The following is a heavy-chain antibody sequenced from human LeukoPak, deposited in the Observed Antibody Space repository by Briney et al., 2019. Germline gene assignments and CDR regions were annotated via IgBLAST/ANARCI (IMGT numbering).Heavy chain of an antibody. Sequence: ASAKVSCKASGYTFTNFFMHWVRQAPGQGLEWMGIINPNGGSTRYAQKFQGRVTMTRDTSTSTVYMELSSLRSEDTAVYYCARDSTGYYFDSWGQGTLVTVSS. J-gene: IGHJ4*02. V-gene: IGHV1-46*01. CDR1: GYTFTNFF. D-gene: IGHD1-14*01. CDR2: INPNGGST. CDR3: ARDSTGYYFDS.